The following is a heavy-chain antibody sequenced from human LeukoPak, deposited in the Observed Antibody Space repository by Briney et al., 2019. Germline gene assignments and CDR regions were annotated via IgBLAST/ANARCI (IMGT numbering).Heavy chain of an antibody. CDR3: AINPDSSVGGSDWYFDL. Sequence: ASVKLSCKASGYTFTGYYMHWVRQAPGPGLEWMGWINPNSGGTNYAKQFQGRVTMTRDTSINTAYMELSRLRSDDTAVYYCAINPDSSVGGSDWYFDLWGRGTLVTVSS. CDR2: INPNSGGT. CDR1: GYTFTGYY. J-gene: IGHJ2*01. V-gene: IGHV1-2*02. D-gene: IGHD3-22*01.